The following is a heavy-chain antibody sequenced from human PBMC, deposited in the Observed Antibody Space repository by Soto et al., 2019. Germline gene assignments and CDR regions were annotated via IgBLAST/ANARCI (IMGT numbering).Heavy chain of an antibody. CDR3: ARELSGNYFTFDL. J-gene: IGHJ3*01. CDR1: GFTFSSYW. D-gene: IGHD1-26*01. Sequence: GGSLRLSCAASGFTFSSYWMHWVRQAPGKGLVWVARIHDDGSITNYADSVKGRFTISRENAKNTLYLQMNSLRAEDTAVYYCARELSGNYFTFDLWGQGTMVNVSS. V-gene: IGHV3-74*01. CDR2: IHDDGSIT.